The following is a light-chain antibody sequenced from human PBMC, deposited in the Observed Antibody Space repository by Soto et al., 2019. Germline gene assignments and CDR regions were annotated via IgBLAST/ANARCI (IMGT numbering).Light chain of an antibody. CDR1: SSDVGGYNY. Sequence: QSVLTQPASVSGSPGQSITISCTGTSSDVGGYNYVSWYQQHPGKAPKLMIYDVSNRPSGVSNRFSGSKSGNTASLTISGLQAEDYADYYCSSYSSSSTYVVVTMTKDT. CDR3: SSYSSSSTYV. J-gene: IGLJ1*01. V-gene: IGLV2-14*01. CDR2: DVS.